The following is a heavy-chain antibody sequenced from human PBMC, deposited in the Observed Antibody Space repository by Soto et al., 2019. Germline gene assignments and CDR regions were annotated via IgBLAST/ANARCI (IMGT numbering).Heavy chain of an antibody. V-gene: IGHV3-23*01. J-gene: IGHJ4*02. CDR2: ISDTGDST. Sequence: EVQLLESGGDLVQPGGSLRLSCAASGFTFSNYAMSWVRQAPGKGLEWVSTISDTGDSTYYADSVRGRFTISRDNSKDTVYLQMVSLRAGDTAVLFCAKSPLPRNPRLTLTACFDCWGQGALVTVSS. CDR3: AKSPLPRNPRLTLTACFDC. CDR1: GFTFSNYA. D-gene: IGHD2-21*02.